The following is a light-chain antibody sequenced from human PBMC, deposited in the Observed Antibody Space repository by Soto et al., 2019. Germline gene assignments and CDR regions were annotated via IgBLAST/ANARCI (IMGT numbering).Light chain of an antibody. J-gene: IGKJ4*01. CDR1: QSVSNNY. CDR3: QQSGSSPLT. V-gene: IGKV3-20*01. Sequence: EIVLTQSPATLSLSPGERATLSCRASQSVSNNYLAWYQQKPGQAPRLLIYGASSRATGIPDRFSGSGSATDFTLTISRLEPEDFAVYFCQQSGSSPLTLGGGTKVDIK. CDR2: GAS.